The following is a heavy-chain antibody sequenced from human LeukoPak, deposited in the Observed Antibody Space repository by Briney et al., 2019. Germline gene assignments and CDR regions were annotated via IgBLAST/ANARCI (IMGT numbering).Heavy chain of an antibody. J-gene: IGHJ4*02. CDR3: AEIVVAAGTVY. CDR2: IRANSGGT. Sequence: PGGSLRLSCSAYGFTFSSYAMSWVPQAPGKGLEWVSSIRANSGGTYYADSVKGRFTISRDNSKNTLYLQMNSLRAEDTAVYYCAEIVVAAGTVYWGQGTLVTVSS. V-gene: IGHV3-23*01. D-gene: IGHD6-13*01. CDR1: GFTFSSYA.